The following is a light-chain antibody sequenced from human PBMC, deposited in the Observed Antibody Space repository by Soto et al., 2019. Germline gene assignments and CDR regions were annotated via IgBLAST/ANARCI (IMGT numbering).Light chain of an antibody. V-gene: IGKV3-20*01. CDR2: GAS. CDR3: QQYGSSGT. Sequence: EIVLTQSPCTLSLSPGERATLSCRASQSVSKNYLAWYQQKPGQAPRLLIYGASNRATGIPDRFSGSGSGTDFTLTISSLEPEDFAVYYCQQYGSSGTFGQGTKVDIK. CDR1: QSVSKNY. J-gene: IGKJ1*01.